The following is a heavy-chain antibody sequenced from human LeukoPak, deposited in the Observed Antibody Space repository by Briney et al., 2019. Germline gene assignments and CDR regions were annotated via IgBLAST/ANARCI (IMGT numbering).Heavy chain of an antibody. Sequence: ASVKVSCKASGYTFTSYDINWVRQATGQGLEWMGWMNPNSGNTGYAQKFQGRVTMTRNTSISTAYMELSSLRSEDTAVYYCAFSVGATMGFDYWGQGTLVTVSS. J-gene: IGHJ4*02. V-gene: IGHV1-8*01. CDR2: MNPNSGNT. CDR1: GYTFTSYD. D-gene: IGHD1-26*01. CDR3: AFSVGATMGFDY.